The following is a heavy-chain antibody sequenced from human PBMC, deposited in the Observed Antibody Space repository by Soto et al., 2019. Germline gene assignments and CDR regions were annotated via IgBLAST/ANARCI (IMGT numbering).Heavy chain of an antibody. CDR3: AIHCITSCYDMDV. D-gene: IGHD3-10*01. V-gene: IGHV3-23*01. J-gene: IGHJ6*02. CDR2: ISHTGGGT. CDR1: GFTFNTYA. Sequence: PGGSLRLSCAASGFTFNTYALSWVRQAPGKGLEWVSAISHTGGGTHYADSVKGRFIISRENSKNMMYLQMNSLRAEDTALYYCAIHCITSCYDMDVWGQGTTVTVSS.